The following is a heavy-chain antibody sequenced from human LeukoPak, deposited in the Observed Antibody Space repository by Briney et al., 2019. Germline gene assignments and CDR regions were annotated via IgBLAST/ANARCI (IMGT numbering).Heavy chain of an antibody. CDR2: IYVTGST. D-gene: IGHD4-17*01. CDR3: ARDLVTVTKGFDI. J-gene: IGHJ3*02. CDR1: GGSIGTYY. V-gene: IGHV4-4*09. Sequence: SETLSLTCTVSGGSIGTYYWSWIRQSPGKGLEWIGYIYVTGSTRYNPYLQSRVTISVDTSRNQFFLKMSSVTAADTAVYYCARDLVTVTKGFDIWGQGTMVSVSS.